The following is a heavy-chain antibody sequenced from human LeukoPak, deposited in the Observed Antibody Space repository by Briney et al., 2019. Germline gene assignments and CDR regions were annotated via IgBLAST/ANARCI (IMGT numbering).Heavy chain of an antibody. V-gene: IGHV3-7*01. CDR2: IKPDGSEK. J-gene: IGHJ6*02. CDR1: GSTFNTFW. CDR3: ASPFMVRGSYVMDG. Sequence: GGPLRLSCAASGSTFNTFWMSWVRQAPGKGPEWVANIKPDGSEKSYVHSVKGRFTISRHNAKSSLYLQMNSLRAEDTPVYYCASPFMVRGSYVMDGWGQGATVTVSS. D-gene: IGHD3-10*01.